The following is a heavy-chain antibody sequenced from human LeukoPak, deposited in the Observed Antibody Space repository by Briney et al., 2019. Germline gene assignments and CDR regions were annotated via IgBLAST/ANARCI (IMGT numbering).Heavy chain of an antibody. CDR1: GFTFNNYT. J-gene: IGHJ4*02. Sequence: GGSLRLSCAASGFTFNNYTMSWVRQAPGKGLEWVSTISIKGDRTYYVGSVKGRFTISRDNYNSILFLQMNSLGAEDAAIYYCAKKGTVVTPGLYFDYWGQEILVTVSS. CDR2: ISIKGDRT. CDR3: AKKGTVVTPGLYFDY. V-gene: IGHV3-23*01. D-gene: IGHD4-23*01.